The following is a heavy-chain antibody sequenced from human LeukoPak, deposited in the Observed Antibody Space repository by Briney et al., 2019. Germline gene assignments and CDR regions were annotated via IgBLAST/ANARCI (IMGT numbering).Heavy chain of an antibody. V-gene: IGHV3-21*01. Sequence: PGGSLRLSCAASGFTFRTYSMDWVRQAPGKGLEWVASISTTSSHIYYAESLKGRFTISRDNGKNSLYLQMNSLRAEDTAVYYCARGTTTVQRRDTFDVWGQGTMVTVSS. CDR1: GFTFRTYS. CDR2: ISTTSSHI. CDR3: ARGTTTVQRRDTFDV. D-gene: IGHD4-11*01. J-gene: IGHJ3*01.